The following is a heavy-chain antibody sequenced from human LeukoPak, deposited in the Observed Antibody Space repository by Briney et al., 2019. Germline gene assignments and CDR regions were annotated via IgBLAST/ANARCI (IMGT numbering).Heavy chain of an antibody. CDR2: ISYDGSNK. CDR3: AKERIGVAGTASMIFDY. V-gene: IGHV3-30*18. CDR1: GFTFSSYG. J-gene: IGHJ4*02. D-gene: IGHD6-19*01. Sequence: GGSLRLSCAASGFTFSSYGMHWVRQAPGKGLEWVAVISYDGSNKYYADSVKGRFTISRDNSKNTLYLQMNSLRAEDTAVYYCAKERIGVAGTASMIFDYWGRGTVVTVSS.